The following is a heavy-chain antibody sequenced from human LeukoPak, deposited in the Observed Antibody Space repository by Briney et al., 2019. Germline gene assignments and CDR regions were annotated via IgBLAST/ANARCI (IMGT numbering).Heavy chain of an antibody. J-gene: IGHJ4*02. CDR3: ARGPFDY. V-gene: IGHV4-34*01. CDR1: GGSFSGYY. CDR2: INHSGST. Sequence: SETLSLTCAVYGGSFSGYYWSWIRQPPGKGLEWIGEINHSGSTNYNPSLKSRVTISVHTSKNQFSLKLSSVTAADTAVYYCARGPFDYWGQGTLVTVSS.